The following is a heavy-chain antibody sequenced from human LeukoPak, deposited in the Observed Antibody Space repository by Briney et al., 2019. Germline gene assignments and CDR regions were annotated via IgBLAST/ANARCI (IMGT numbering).Heavy chain of an antibody. D-gene: IGHD3-3*01. Sequence: GSVKVSCKASGYTFTSYGISWVRQAPGQGLEWMGWISAYNGNTNYAQKLQGRVTMTTDTSTSTAYMELRSLRSDDTAVYYCARGCCDYDFWSGYYDLDYWGQGTLVTVSS. J-gene: IGHJ4*02. CDR1: GYTFTSYG. CDR2: ISAYNGNT. V-gene: IGHV1-18*01. CDR3: ARGCCDYDFWSGYYDLDY.